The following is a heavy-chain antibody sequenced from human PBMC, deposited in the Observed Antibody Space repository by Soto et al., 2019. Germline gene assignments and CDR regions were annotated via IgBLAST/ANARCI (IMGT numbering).Heavy chain of an antibody. J-gene: IGHJ5*02. CDR1: GFAFSGSA. D-gene: IGHD3-16*01. CDR3: TRDLFSYDYSGILWFDP. V-gene: IGHV3-73*01. Sequence: GGSLRLSCAASGFAFSGSAMYWVRQASGKGPEWVGRIRSKGHNYATEYAASVKGRFTISRDNSKNTAYLQMNSLQTEDTAVYYCTRDLFSYDYSGILWFDPWGQGTLVTVSS. CDR2: IRSKGHNYAT.